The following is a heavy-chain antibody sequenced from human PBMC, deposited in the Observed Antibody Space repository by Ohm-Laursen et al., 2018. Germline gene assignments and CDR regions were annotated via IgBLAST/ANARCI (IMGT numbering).Heavy chain of an antibody. V-gene: IGHV1-8*01. J-gene: IGHJ4*02. D-gene: IGHD2-2*01. CDR3: ARAVRNQLVSDY. CDR1: GYTFSTYD. CDR2: MNPNSGNTGYSGDT. Sequence: AASVKVSCKASGYTFSTYDIVWVRQAAGQGPEWMGWMNPNSGNTGYSGDTGYQHKFRGRITMTRDTSISTAYMELSGLTSEDTATYYCARAVRNQLVSDYWGQGTLVTVSS.